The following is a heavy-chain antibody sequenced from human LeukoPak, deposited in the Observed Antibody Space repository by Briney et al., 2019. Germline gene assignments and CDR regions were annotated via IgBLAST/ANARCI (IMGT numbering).Heavy chain of an antibody. D-gene: IGHD3-16*02. CDR2: ISAYNGNT. CDR3: ARGGYDYDVWGSYRPVDY. V-gene: IGHV1-18*01. Sequence: ASVKVSCKASGYTFTSYGISWVRQAPGQGLEWMGWISAYNGNTNYAQKLQGRVTMTTDTSTSTAYMELRSLRSDDTAVYYCARGGYDYDVWGSYRPVDYWGQGTLVTVSS. CDR1: GYTFTSYG. J-gene: IGHJ4*02.